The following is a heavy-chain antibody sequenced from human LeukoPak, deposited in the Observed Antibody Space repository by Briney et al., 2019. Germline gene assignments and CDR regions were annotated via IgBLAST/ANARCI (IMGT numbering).Heavy chain of an antibody. D-gene: IGHD1-26*01. CDR2: ISYDGSNK. CDR1: GFTFSSYG. CDR3: AKGTNYYDYYYYGMDV. J-gene: IGHJ6*02. V-gene: IGHV3-30*18. Sequence: GGSLRLSCTASGFTFSSYGMHWVRQAPGQGLEWVGVISYDGSNKHYADSVKGRFTISRDNSKNTLYLQMNSLRAEDTAVYYCAKGTNYYDYYYYGMDVWRQGTTVTVSS.